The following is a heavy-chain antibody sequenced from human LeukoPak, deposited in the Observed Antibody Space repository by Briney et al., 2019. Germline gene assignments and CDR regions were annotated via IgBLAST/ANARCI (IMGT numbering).Heavy chain of an antibody. D-gene: IGHD4-23*01. Sequence: GGSLRLSCAASGFTFSSYGMHWVRQAPGKGLEWVAVIWYDGSNKYYADSVKGRFTISRDNSKNTLYLQMNSLRAEDTAVYYCARDGGVYGGNSYYYYYYGTDVWGQGTTVTVSS. CDR1: GFTFSSYG. CDR3: ARDGGVYGGNSYYYYYYGTDV. V-gene: IGHV3-33*01. J-gene: IGHJ6*02. CDR2: IWYDGSNK.